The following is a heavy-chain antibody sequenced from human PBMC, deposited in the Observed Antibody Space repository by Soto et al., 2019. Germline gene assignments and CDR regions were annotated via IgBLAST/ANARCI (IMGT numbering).Heavy chain of an antibody. CDR3: ARCPSGYSSSWYYFDY. D-gene: IGHD6-13*01. V-gene: IGHV4-4*07. Sequence: PSETLSLTCTVSGGSISSYFWSWIRQPAGKGLEWIGRIYASGSTNYNPSLKSRVTMSVDTSKNQFSLKLSSVTAADTAVYYCARCPSGYSSSWYYFDYWGQGARVTVSS. CDR1: GGSISSYF. J-gene: IGHJ4*02. CDR2: IYASGST.